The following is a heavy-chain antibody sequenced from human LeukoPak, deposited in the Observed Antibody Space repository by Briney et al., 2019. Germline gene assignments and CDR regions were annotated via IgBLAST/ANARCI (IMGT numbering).Heavy chain of an antibody. D-gene: IGHD3-10*01. CDR2: IKQDGSET. CDR3: ATSGTRGVINGH. CDR1: GFTSSSSW. Sequence: PGGSLRLSCVVSGFTSSSSWMNWVRQAPGKGLEWVANIKQDGSETYYVDSVKGRFTISRDNAKKSLYLQMNSLRVEDTAVYYCATSGTRGVINGHWGQEPWSPSPQ. J-gene: IGHJ4*01. V-gene: IGHV3-7*03.